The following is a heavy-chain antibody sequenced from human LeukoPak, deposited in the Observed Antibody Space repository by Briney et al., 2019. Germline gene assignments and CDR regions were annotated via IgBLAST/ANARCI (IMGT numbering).Heavy chain of an antibody. D-gene: IGHD3-3*01. V-gene: IGHV4-59*12. J-gene: IGHJ4*02. CDR2: IYYGGSA. CDR1: SGSISSYF. Sequence: KPSETLSLTCTVSSGSISSYFWSWIRQPPGKGLEWIGNIYYGGSAKYNPSLKSRLTISVDTSKNQFSLKLSSVTAADTAVYYCAREKAYYDFWSGFEWGQGTLVTVSS. CDR3: AREKAYYDFWSGFE.